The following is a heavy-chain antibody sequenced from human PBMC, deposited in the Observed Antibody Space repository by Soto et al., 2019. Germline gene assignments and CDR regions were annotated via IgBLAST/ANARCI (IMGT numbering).Heavy chain of an antibody. Sequence: PSQTLSLTCDISGDSVSSNSAAWNWIRQTPSRDLEWLGRTYYRSKWYSNYAISVKSRVTVNPDTFKNQFSLQLNSVTPEDTAVFYCARGLWEDGSGRYYRYFWGKGTTVTVSS. V-gene: IGHV6-1*01. CDR3: ARGLWEDGSGRYYRYF. D-gene: IGHD3-16*01. J-gene: IGHJ6*03. CDR2: TYYRSKWYS. CDR1: GDSVSSNSAA.